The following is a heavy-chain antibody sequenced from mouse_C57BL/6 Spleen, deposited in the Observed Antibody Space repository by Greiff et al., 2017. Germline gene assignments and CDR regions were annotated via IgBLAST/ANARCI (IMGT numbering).Heavy chain of an antibody. CDR3: ARKVTTYYAMDY. D-gene: IGHD2-2*01. CDR2: ISSGSSTI. Sequence: DVMLVESGGGLVKPGGSLKLSCAASGFTFSDYGMHWVRQAPEKGLEWVAYISSGSSTIYYADTVKGRFTISRDNAKKTLILQMTSLRSEDTSMYYCARKVTTYYAMDYWGQGTSVTVSS. V-gene: IGHV5-17*01. J-gene: IGHJ4*01. CDR1: GFTFSDYG.